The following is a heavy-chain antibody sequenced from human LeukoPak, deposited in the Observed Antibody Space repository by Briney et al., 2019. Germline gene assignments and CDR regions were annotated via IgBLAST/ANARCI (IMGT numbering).Heavy chain of an antibody. J-gene: IGHJ4*02. Sequence: ASVKVSCKASGYTFTGYYMHWVRQAPGQGLEWLGRINPKTGGSNYARNFQGRVTMTSDTSTTTAYMELSSLNSDDTAVYYCATLVSGINYWGQGTLVTVSS. D-gene: IGHD1-20*01. V-gene: IGHV1-2*06. CDR1: GYTFTGYY. CDR3: ATLVSGINY. CDR2: INPKTGGS.